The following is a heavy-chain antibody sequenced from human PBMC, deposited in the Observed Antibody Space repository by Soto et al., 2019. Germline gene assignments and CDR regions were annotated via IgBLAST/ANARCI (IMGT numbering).Heavy chain of an antibody. CDR1: GGTFSSYA. J-gene: IGHJ6*02. CDR2: IIPIFGTA. Sequence: SVKVSCKASGGTFSSYAISWVRQAPGQGLEWMGGIIPIFGTANYAQKFQGRVTITADKSTSTAYMELSSLRSEDTAVYYCARDRGEFDFAYYYYGMDVWGQGTTVTVSS. CDR3: ARDRGEFDFAYYYYGMDV. V-gene: IGHV1-69*06. D-gene: IGHD3-10*01.